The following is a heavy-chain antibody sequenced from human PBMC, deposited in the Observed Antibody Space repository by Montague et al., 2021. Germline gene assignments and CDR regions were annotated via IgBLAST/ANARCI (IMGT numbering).Heavy chain of an antibody. J-gene: IGHJ4*02. Sequence: SETLSLTCGPSGGSLSGYYWAWIRQTPGKGLEWIGNINHSGSAKYNPSLKNRVSISVGTSNNQFFLDLTSVTAADTAMYFCARGLFGTVNGQYSGGWYYFDKWGQGTMVTASS. CDR1: GGSLSGYY. V-gene: IGHV4-34*01. CDR3: ARGLFGTVNGQYSGGWYYFDK. D-gene: IGHD6-19*01. CDR2: INHSGSA.